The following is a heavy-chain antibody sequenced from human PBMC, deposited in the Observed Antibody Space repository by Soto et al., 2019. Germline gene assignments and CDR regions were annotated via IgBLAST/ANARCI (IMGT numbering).Heavy chain of an antibody. D-gene: IGHD3-22*01. CDR3: ARVSKTYYDSSGYST. V-gene: IGHV3-7*01. Sequence: GGSLRLSCAASGFTFSSYWMSCLRQAPGKGLEWVANIKQDGSEKYYVDSVNGRFTISRDNAKNSLYLQMNSLRAEDTAVYYCARVSKTYYDSSGYSTWGQGTMVTVSS. J-gene: IGHJ5*02. CDR2: IKQDGSEK. CDR1: GFTFSSYW.